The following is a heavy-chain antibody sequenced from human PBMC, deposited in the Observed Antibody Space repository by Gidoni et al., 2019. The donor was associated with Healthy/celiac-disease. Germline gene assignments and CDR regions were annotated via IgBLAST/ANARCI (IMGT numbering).Heavy chain of an antibody. CDR2: IYPGDSDT. CDR3: ARSWGYFDY. V-gene: IGHV5-51*01. D-gene: IGHD3-16*01. Sequence: EVQLVQSGAEVKKPGESLTISCEGSGYSFTRYWLGWVRQRPGKGLEWMGIIYPGDSDTISSPSFQGQVTISADKSISTAYLQWSSLKASDTAMYYCARSWGYFDYWGQGTLVTVSS. J-gene: IGHJ4*02. CDR1: GYSFTRYW.